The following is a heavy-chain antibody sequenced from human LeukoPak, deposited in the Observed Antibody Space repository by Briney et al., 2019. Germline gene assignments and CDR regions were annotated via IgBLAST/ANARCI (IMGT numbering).Heavy chain of an antibody. CDR1: GYTFTSYD. CDR3: ARGDIYCSSTSCYTGPNY. J-gene: IGHJ4*02. D-gene: IGHD2-2*02. V-gene: IGHV1-8*03. CDR2: MNPNSGKT. Sequence: GASLKVSCKASGYTFTSYDIKWVRQAPGQGLEWMGWMNPNSGKTGYTQKFQGRVTITRNTSISTAYMELSRLRSEDTAVYYGARGDIYCSSTSCYTGPNYWGQGTLVTVSS.